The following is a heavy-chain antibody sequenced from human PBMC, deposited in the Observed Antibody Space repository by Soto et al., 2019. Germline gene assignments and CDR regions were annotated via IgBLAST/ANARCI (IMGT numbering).Heavy chain of an antibody. D-gene: IGHD3-10*01. Sequence: SETLSLTCTVSGGSISSRSYYWGWIRQPPGKGLEWIGGIYYSGTTFYSPSLKSRVIISVDTSKNQFSLKLSSVTAADTAVYYCARVWGGAFDIWGQGTMVTVSS. CDR2: IYYSGTT. CDR1: GGSISSRSYY. CDR3: ARVWGGAFDI. J-gene: IGHJ3*02. V-gene: IGHV4-39*07.